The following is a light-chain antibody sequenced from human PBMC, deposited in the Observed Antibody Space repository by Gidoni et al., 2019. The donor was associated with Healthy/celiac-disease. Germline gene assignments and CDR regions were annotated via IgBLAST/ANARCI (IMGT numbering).Light chain of an antibody. V-gene: IGKV1-39*01. CDR2: AAS. CDR1: QSISSY. CDR3: QQSYSTPQGT. Sequence: DIQMTQSPSSLSASVGDRVTITCRASQSISSYLNWYQQKPWKAPKLLIYAASSLQSGVPSRFSGSGSGTDFTLTISSLQPEDFATYYCQQSYSTPQGTFGQGTKLEIK. J-gene: IGKJ2*02.